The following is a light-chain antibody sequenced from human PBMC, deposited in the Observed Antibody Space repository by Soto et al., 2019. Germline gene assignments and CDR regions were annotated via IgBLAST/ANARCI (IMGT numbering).Light chain of an antibody. CDR3: QSYDGGLGVSKI. Sequence: QSVLTQPPSASATPGQRITISCFGSSSNIGSNYGYWYQQLPRTAPKLLIYSNNNRPSGVPDRFSGSRSGTSASLAITGLQPEDEADYYCQSYDGGLGVSKIFGGGTKLTVL. CDR2: SNN. CDR1: SSNIGSNY. J-gene: IGLJ2*01. V-gene: IGLV1-40*01.